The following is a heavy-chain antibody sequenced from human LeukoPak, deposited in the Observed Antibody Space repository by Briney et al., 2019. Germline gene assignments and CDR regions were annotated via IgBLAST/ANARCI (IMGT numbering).Heavy chain of an antibody. Sequence: GGSLRLSCAASGFIFTSYGMHWVRQAPGKGLEWVAVIWYDGSKQYYTDSVKGRFTISRDDSKSTLYLQMNSLRVEDTAVYYCARDGGHGHKFDYWGQGTLVTVSS. D-gene: IGHD3-16*01. CDR2: IWYDGSKQ. V-gene: IGHV3-33*01. CDR1: GFIFTSYG. CDR3: ARDGGHGHKFDY. J-gene: IGHJ4*02.